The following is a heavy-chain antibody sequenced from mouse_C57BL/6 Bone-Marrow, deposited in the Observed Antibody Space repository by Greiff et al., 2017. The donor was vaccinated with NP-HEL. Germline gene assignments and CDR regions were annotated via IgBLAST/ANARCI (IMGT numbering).Heavy chain of an antibody. CDR2: INPYNGGT. D-gene: IGHD1-1*01. J-gene: IGHJ3*01. V-gene: IGHV1-19*01. Sequence: EVKLVESGPVLVKPGASVKMSCKASGYTFTDYYMNWVKQSHGKSLEWIGVINPYNGGTSSNQKFKGKATLTVDKSSSTAYMELNSLTSEDSAVYYCARGDYYGSSFFAYWGQGTLVTVSA. CDR3: ARGDYYGSSFFAY. CDR1: GYTFTDYY.